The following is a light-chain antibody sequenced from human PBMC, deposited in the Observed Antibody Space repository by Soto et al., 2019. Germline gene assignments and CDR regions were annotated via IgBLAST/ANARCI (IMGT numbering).Light chain of an antibody. CDR3: QQSYRTPQT. CDR1: QNIGKF. Sequence: IHMTHSPSSLSASLGEIVTMTSRPSQNIGKFLDWYQQKPGKAPTALIHATSTLQSGVPSRFSGRGSGTDFTLIISRLQHVEFATYYCQQSYRTPQTFGQGTKVDIK. J-gene: IGKJ1*01. V-gene: IGKV1-39*01. CDR2: ATS.